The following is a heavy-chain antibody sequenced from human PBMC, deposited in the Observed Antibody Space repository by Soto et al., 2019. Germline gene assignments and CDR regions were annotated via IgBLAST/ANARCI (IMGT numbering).Heavy chain of an antibody. Sequence: SQTLSLTCDISGYSVSSKSAAWKWIRQSPSRGLEWLGRTYVRAKWFNDYAPSVKSRLTINPDTSKNQFSLHLSSVTPEDTAIYYCARRLLDRGSAFDSWGQGSLLTVSS. CDR2: TYVRAKWFN. CDR1: GYSVSSKSAA. J-gene: IGHJ4*02. D-gene: IGHD5-12*01. CDR3: ARRLLDRGSAFDS. V-gene: IGHV6-1*01.